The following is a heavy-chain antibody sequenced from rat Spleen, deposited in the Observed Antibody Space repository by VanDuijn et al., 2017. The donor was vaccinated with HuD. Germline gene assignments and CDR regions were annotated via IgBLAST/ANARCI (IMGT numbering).Heavy chain of an antibody. CDR3: ARRGTFDY. D-gene: IGHD4-3*01. CDR2: ISYDGSST. V-gene: IGHV5-7*01. CDR1: GFTFSDYN. Sequence: EVQLVESGGGLVQPGRSLKLSCAASGFTFSDYNMAWVRQAPKQGLEWVATISYDGSSTYYRDSVKGRFTISRDNSKSTLYLQMDSLRSEDTATYYCARRGTFDYWGQGVMVTVSS. J-gene: IGHJ2*01.